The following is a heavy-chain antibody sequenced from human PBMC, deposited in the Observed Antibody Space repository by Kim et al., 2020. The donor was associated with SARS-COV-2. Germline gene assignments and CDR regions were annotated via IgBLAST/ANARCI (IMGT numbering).Heavy chain of an antibody. CDR1: GGSISSYY. V-gene: IGHV4-59*01. D-gene: IGHD1-26*01. CDR2: IYYSGST. Sequence: SETLSLTSTVSGGSISSYYWSWIRQPPGKGLEWIGYIYYSGSTNYNPSLKSRVTISVDTSKNQFSLKLSSVTAADTAVYYCARGLGALTLVWFDPWGQGT. CDR3: ARGLGALTLVWFDP. J-gene: IGHJ5*02.